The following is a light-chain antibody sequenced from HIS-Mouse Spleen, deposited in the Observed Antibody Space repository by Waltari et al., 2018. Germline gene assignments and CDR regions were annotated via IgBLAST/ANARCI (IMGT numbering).Light chain of an antibody. J-gene: IGLJ2*01. CDR2: DVS. Sequence: QSALTQPRSVSGSPGQSVTISCTGTISDVVGYNYVSWYHQHPGKAPKLMLYDVSKRPSGVPDRFSGSKSGNTASLTISGLQAEDEADYYCCSYAGSYTFVFGGGTKLTVL. CDR3: CSYAGSYTFV. V-gene: IGLV2-11*01. CDR1: ISDVVGYNY.